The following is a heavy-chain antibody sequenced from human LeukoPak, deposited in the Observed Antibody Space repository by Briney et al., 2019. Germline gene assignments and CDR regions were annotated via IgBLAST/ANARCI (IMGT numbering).Heavy chain of an antibody. CDR1: GFSFDDYA. D-gene: IGHD2-15*01. CDR3: ARDEWRSDSV. CDR2: ISINSGSI. J-gene: IGHJ6*04. V-gene: IGHV3-9*03. Sequence: SLRLSWAAAGFSFDDYAIHWVRPAPGKGLGWVAGISINSGSIGYGESVKGRFTISRDNSKNTLYLQMGSLRAEDMAVYYCARDEWRSDSVWGKGTTVTVSS.